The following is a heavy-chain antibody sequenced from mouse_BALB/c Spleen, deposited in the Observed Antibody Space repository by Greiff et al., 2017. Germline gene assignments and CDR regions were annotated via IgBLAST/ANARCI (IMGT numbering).Heavy chain of an antibody. Sequence: EVQVVESGGGLVQPGGSLKLSCAASGFTFSSYGMSWVRQTPDKRLELVATINSNGGSTYYPDSVKGRFTISRDNAKNTLYLQMSSLKSEDTAMYYCAREGLLRDYYAMDYWGQGTSVTVSS. D-gene: IGHD1-1*01. J-gene: IGHJ4*01. CDR2: INSNGGST. V-gene: IGHV5-6-3*01. CDR1: GFTFSSYG. CDR3: AREGLLRDYYAMDY.